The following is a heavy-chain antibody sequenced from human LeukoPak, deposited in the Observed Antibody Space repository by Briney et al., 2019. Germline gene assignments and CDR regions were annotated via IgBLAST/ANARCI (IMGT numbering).Heavy chain of an antibody. D-gene: IGHD6-19*01. J-gene: IGHJ6*02. CDR2: ISSSVGTI. V-gene: IGHV3-48*02. Sequence: GGSLRLSCGASGFTFSSYSMNWVREGLGKGLEWVAYISSSVGTIYCADSVKGRFTISRDNAKNSLYLQMNSLTDADTDLYYRARDLAGRLRGHDYYYGMDVWGQGTTVTVSS. CDR3: ARDLAGRLRGHDYYYGMDV. CDR1: GFTFSSYS.